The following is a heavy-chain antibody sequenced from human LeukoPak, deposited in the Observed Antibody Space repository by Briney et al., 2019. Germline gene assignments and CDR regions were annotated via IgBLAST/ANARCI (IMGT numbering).Heavy chain of an antibody. CDR3: VLHLIGNWFDP. Sequence: ASVKVSCKASGYTFTRYDINWVRQATGQGLEWMGWMNPKSGNTGYAQKFQGRVTMTRNTSISTAYMELSSLRSEDTAVYYCVLHLIGNWFDPWGQGTLVTVSS. D-gene: IGHD3-16*01. CDR2: MNPKSGNT. V-gene: IGHV1-8*01. CDR1: GYTFTRYD. J-gene: IGHJ5*02.